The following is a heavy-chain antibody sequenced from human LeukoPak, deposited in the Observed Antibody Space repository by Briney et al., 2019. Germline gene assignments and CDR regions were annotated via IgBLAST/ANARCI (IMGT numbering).Heavy chain of an antibody. D-gene: IGHD6-13*01. CDR3: AKNVGSSSWYFDY. Sequence: GGSLRLSCAASGFTFSSYAMSWVRQAPGKGLEWVSAISGSGGSTFYADSVKGRFTIPRDNSKNTLYLQLNSLRAEDTAVYYCAKNVGSSSWYFDYWGQGTLVTVSS. CDR2: ISGSGGST. CDR1: GFTFSSYA. V-gene: IGHV3-23*01. J-gene: IGHJ4*02.